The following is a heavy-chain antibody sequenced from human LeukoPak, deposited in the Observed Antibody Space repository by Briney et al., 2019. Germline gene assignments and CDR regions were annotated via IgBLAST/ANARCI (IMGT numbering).Heavy chain of an antibody. CDR1: GFTFGNYA. Sequence: GGSLRLSCQTSGFTFGNYAMSWVRQAQGKELEWISAISGSGGSTYYADSVKGRFTISRDNSKNTLYLQMNSLRAEDTAIYYCAKSAYSDSSGYYREYCFDYWGQGTLVTVSS. V-gene: IGHV3-23*01. CDR2: ISGSGGST. J-gene: IGHJ4*02. CDR3: AKSAYSDSSGYYREYCFDY. D-gene: IGHD3-22*01.